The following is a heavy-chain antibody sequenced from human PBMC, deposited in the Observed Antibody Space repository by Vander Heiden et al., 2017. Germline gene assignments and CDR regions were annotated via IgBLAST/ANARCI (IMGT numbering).Heavy chain of an antibody. J-gene: IGHJ4*02. CDR2: IGYDGSNK. D-gene: IGHD3-22*01. CDR3: ARDSRGSGYYSLDY. V-gene: IGHV3-33*01. Sequence: QVQLVESGGGVVQTGRSLRLSCAASGFTFSGYGMHWVRQAPGKGLEWVAVIGYDGSNKYYADSVKGRFTISRDNSKNTLYLQMNSLRAEDTAVYYCARDSRGSGYYSLDYWGQGTLVTVSS. CDR1: GFTFSGYG.